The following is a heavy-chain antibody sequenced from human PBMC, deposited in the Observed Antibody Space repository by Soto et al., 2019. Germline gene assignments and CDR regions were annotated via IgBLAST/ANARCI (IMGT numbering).Heavy chain of an antibody. Sequence: PSETLSLTCAVYGGSFSGYYWSWIRQPPGKGLEWIGEINHSGSTNYNPSLKSRVTISVDTSKNQFSLKLSSVTAADTAVYYCARVNIAIVRESSGRFRYSYYGMDVWGQGTTVTVSS. J-gene: IGHJ6*02. D-gene: IGHD1-26*01. CDR1: GGSFSGYY. CDR3: ARVNIAIVRESSGRFRYSYYGMDV. CDR2: INHSGST. V-gene: IGHV4-34*01.